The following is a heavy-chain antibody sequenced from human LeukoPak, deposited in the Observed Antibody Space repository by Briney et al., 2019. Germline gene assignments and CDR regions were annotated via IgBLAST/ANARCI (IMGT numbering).Heavy chain of an antibody. V-gene: IGHV4-38-2*02. CDR2: TYHSGST. J-gene: IGHJ5*02. CDR1: GYSISSGYY. Sequence: SETLSLTCTVSGYSISSGYYWGWIRQPPGKGLEWIGSTYHSGSTYYNPSLKSRVSISVDTSKNQFSLKLSSVTAADTAVYYCARDNYGDYGLNWFDPWGQGTLVTVSS. D-gene: IGHD4-17*01. CDR3: ARDNYGDYGLNWFDP.